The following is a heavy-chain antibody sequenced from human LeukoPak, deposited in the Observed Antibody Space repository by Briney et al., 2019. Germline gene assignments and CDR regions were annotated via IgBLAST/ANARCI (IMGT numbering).Heavy chain of an antibody. D-gene: IGHD3-10*01. CDR3: ARHGTLWFGELSNYFDY. V-gene: IGHV4-61*05. J-gene: IGHJ4*02. Sequence: SETLSLTCTVSGGSISSSSYYWGWIRQPPGKGLEWIGYIYYSGSTNYNPSLKSRVTISVDTSKNQFSLKLSSVTAADTAVYYCARHGTLWFGELSNYFDYWGQGTLVTVSS. CDR1: GGSISSSSYY. CDR2: IYYSGST.